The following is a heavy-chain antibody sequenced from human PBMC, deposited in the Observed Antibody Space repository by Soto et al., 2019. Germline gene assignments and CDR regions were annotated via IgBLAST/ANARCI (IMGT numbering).Heavy chain of an antibody. Sequence: QLLESGSGLVKPSQTLSLTCAVSGGSISSGGYSWSWIRQPPGKGLEWIGYIYHSGSTYYNPSLKSRVTISVDRSKNQFSLKLSSVTAADTAVYYCARDSRYSSSYTFFDYWGQGTLVTVSS. V-gene: IGHV4-30-2*01. CDR2: IYHSGST. CDR1: GGSISSGGYS. D-gene: IGHD6-13*01. J-gene: IGHJ4*02. CDR3: ARDSRYSSSYTFFDY.